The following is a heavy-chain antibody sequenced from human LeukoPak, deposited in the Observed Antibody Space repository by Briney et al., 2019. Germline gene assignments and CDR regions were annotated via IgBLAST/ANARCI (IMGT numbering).Heavy chain of an antibody. V-gene: IGHV4-59*08. D-gene: IGHD1-26*01. CDR1: GGSISSYY. J-gene: IGHJ3*02. CDR3: ARRVGAPRDAFDI. CDR2: IYYTGST. Sequence: SETLSLTCSVSGGSISSYYWSWIRQPPGKGLESIGYIYYTGSTNYNPSLKSRVTISVDTSQNQFSLNLSSVTAADTAVYYCARRVGAPRDAFDIWGQGTMLTVSS.